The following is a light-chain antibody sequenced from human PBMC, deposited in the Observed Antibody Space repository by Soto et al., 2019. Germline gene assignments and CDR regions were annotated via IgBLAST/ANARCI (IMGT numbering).Light chain of an antibody. J-gene: IGLJ2*01. Sequence: QSALTQPASVSGSPGQSITISCTGTISDVGDYNYVSWYQHHPGKAPKLMIYDVSTRPSGVSNRFSGSKSGNTASLTISGLQTEDEADYYCSSYTSTSTPVVFGGGTKLTVL. CDR2: DVS. CDR3: SSYTSTSTPVV. CDR1: ISDVGDYNY. V-gene: IGLV2-14*03.